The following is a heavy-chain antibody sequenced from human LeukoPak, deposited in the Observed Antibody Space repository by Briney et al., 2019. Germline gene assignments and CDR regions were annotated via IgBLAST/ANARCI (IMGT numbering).Heavy chain of an antibody. D-gene: IGHD6-13*01. CDR2: IYYSGST. CDR3: ARDRGRASSWYDY. V-gene: IGHV4-31*03. Sequence: PSQTLPLTCTFSRGTISRWGYYWSWPPHPPRKGLDCIGYIYYSGSTYYNPSLKSRVTISVETSKNQFSLKLSSVTAADTAVYYCARDRGRASSWYDYWGQGTLVTVSS. CDR1: RGTISRWGYY. J-gene: IGHJ4*02.